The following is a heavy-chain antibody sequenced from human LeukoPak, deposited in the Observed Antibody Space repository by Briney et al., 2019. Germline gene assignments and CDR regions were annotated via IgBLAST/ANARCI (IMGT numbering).Heavy chain of an antibody. V-gene: IGHV4-61*08. CDR1: GVSISSGGYY. J-gene: IGHJ6*02. CDR3: ARDPTGSGWTPDYGMDV. Sequence: PSETLSLTCTVSGVSISSGGYYWSWIRQHPGKGLEWIGYIYYSGSTNYNPSLKSRVTISVDTSKNQFSLKLSSVTAADTAVYYCARDPTGSGWTPDYGMDVWGQGTTVTVSS. D-gene: IGHD6-19*01. CDR2: IYYSGST.